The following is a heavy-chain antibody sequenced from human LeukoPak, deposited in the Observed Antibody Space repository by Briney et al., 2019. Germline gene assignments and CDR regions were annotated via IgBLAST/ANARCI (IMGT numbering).Heavy chain of an antibody. CDR2: INTYNGNT. Sequence: ASVKVSCKTSGYRFTSYGISWVRQAPGQGHEWMGWINTYNGNTNYAQKFQGGVTMTTDTSASTAYMELRSLRSDDTALYYCARDIHRDGYMGYWGQGSLVTVSS. J-gene: IGHJ4*02. CDR1: GYRFTSYG. V-gene: IGHV1-18*01. D-gene: IGHD5-24*01. CDR3: ARDIHRDGYMGY.